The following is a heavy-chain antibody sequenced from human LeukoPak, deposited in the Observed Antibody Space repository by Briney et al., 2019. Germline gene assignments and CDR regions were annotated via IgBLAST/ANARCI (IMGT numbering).Heavy chain of an antibody. V-gene: IGHV3-23*01. J-gene: IGHJ4*02. D-gene: IGHD4-17*01. CDR2: ISGSGGST. Sequence: GGSLRLSCAASGFTFSSYSMNWVRQAPGKGLEWVSAISGSGGSTYYADSVKGRFTISRDNSKNTLYLQMNSLRAEDTAVYYCAKEVHGDYVCDYWGQGTRVTVSS. CDR1: GFTFSSYS. CDR3: AKEVHGDYVCDY.